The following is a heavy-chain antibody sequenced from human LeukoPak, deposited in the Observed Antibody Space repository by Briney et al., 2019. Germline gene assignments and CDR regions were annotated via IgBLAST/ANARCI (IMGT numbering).Heavy chain of an antibody. J-gene: IGHJ6*04. D-gene: IGHD2-8*01. CDR3: ARVGCTNGVCCMDV. Sequence: SETLSLTCTVSGYSISSGYYWGWIRQPPGKGLEWIGSIYHSGSTYYNPSLKSRVTISVDTSKNQFSLKLSSVTAADTAVYYCARVGCTNGVCCMDVWGKGTTVTISS. CDR2: IYHSGST. V-gene: IGHV4-38-2*02. CDR1: GYSISSGYY.